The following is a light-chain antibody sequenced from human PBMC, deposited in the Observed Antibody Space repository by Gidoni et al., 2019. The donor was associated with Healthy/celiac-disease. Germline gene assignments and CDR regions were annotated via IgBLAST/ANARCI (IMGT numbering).Light chain of an antibody. CDR1: QNINSN. CDR2: DAS. J-gene: IGKJ1*01. Sequence: EIVIMLSPATLSVSPGERATLACRAGQNINSNLAWYQQKPGQAPRLLIYDASNGATGIPARFSGSGSGTEFTLTISSLQSEDFAVYYCQQYQTWSKTFGQGTKVEIK. V-gene: IGKV3-15*01. CDR3: QQYQTWSKT.